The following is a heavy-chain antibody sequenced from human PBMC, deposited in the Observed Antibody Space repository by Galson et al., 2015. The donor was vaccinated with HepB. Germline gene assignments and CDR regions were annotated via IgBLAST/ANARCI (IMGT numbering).Heavy chain of an antibody. Sequence: SLRLSCAASGFTFSSYAMSWVRQAPGKGLEWVSAISGSGGSTYYADSVKGRFTISRDNSKNTLYLQMNSLRAEDTAVYYCAKSGRQSGWLRPRAFDYWGQGTLVTVSS. D-gene: IGHD5-12*01. CDR2: ISGSGGST. CDR3: AKSGRQSGWLRPRAFDY. V-gene: IGHV3-23*01. J-gene: IGHJ4*02. CDR1: GFTFSSYA.